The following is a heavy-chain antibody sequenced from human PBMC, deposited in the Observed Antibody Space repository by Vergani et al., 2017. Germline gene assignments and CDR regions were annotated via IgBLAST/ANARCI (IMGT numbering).Heavy chain of an antibody. CDR1: GGSISSYY. V-gene: IGHV4-59*01. J-gene: IGHJ3*02. CDR3: ARETGYSYIRAFDI. Sequence: QVQLQESGPGLVKPSETLSLTCTVSGGSISSYYWSWMRQPPGKGLEWIGYIFYSGSTNYNPSLKSRVTISVDTSKNQFSLKLSSVTAAATAVYYCARETGYSYIRAFDIWGQGTMVTVSS. D-gene: IGHD5-18*01. CDR2: IFYSGST.